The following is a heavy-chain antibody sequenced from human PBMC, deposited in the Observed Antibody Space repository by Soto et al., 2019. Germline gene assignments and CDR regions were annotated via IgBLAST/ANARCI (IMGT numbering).Heavy chain of an antibody. D-gene: IGHD1-20*01. V-gene: IGHV4-39*01. Sequence: SETLSLTCAVSGASISGSYYYWAWLRQSPGKGPEWIGSVFYTGFTSYNPSLESRVSVSVDTSKSQFSLKLSAVTAADTAVYYCATYQKGYNWNYFDHWGQGALVTVSS. J-gene: IGHJ4*02. CDR3: ATYQKGYNWNYFDH. CDR1: GASISGSYYY. CDR2: VFYTGFT.